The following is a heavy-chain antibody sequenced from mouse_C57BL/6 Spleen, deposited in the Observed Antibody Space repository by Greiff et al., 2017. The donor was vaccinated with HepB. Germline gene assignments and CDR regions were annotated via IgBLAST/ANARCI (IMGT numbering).Heavy chain of an antibody. CDR3: ARRHYYGSSGPYYYAMDY. CDR1: GFSLTSYG. Sequence: QVQLKQSGPGLVQPSQSLSITCTVSGFSLTSYGVHWVRQSPGKGLEWLGVIWSGGSTDYNAAFISRLSISKDNSKSQVFFKMNSLQADDTAIYYCARRHYYGSSGPYYYAMDYWGQGTSVTVSS. CDR2: IWSGGST. V-gene: IGHV2-2*01. D-gene: IGHD1-1*01. J-gene: IGHJ4*01.